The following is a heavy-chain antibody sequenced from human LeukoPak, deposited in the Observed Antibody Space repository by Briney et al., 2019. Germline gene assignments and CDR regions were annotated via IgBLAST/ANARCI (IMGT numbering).Heavy chain of an antibody. V-gene: IGHV1-2*06. D-gene: IGHD3-3*01. J-gene: IGHJ4*02. Sequence: ASVKVSSKASGYTFTGYYMHWVRQAPGQGLEWMGRINPNSGGTNYAQKFQGRVTMTRDTSISTAYMELSRLRSDDTAVYYCARDRRFLEWLYDYWGQGTLVTVSS. CDR2: INPNSGGT. CDR1: GYTFTGYY. CDR3: ARDRRFLEWLYDY.